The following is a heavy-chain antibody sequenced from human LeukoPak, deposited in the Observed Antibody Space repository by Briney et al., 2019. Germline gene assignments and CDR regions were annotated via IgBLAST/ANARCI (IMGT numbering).Heavy chain of an antibody. Sequence: ADTLSLTRSVSGGSISSSSYHWGWIRRHPGKGVEWIGNIYYSWSAYYNPSLNSRLTLSVDTSKTQFPLTLSSVTAADTAVYYCARHDSSGLDYWGQGTLVTVSS. V-gene: IGHV4-39*01. CDR3: ARHDSSGLDY. CDR2: IYYSWSA. J-gene: IGHJ4*02. D-gene: IGHD3-22*01. CDR1: GGSISSSSYH.